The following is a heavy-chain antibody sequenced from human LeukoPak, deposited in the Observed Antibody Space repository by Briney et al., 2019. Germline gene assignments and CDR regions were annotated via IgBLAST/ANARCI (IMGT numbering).Heavy chain of an antibody. CDR2: ISGSGSTT. D-gene: IGHD3-3*01. CDR1: GFTFRDYA. J-gene: IGHJ4*02. V-gene: IGHV3-23*01. CDR3: AKESGQYDY. Sequence: GGSLRLSCAASGFTFRDYAMSWVRQVPGKGLEWVSTISGSGSTTYYADLVRGRFTISRDNSKNTLYLQMNSLRAEDTAVYYCAKESGQYDYWGQGTLVTASS.